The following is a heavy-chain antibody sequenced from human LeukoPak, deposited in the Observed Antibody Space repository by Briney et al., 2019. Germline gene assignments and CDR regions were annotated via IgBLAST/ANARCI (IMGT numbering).Heavy chain of an antibody. CDR1: GGSISSYY. J-gene: IGHJ4*02. V-gene: IGHV4-59*01. Sequence: PSETLSLTCTVSGGSISSYYWSWIRQPPGKGLEWIGYIYYSGSTNYNPSLKSRVTISVDTSKNQFSLKLSSVTAADTAVYYCASRNVDTGIDYWGQGTLVTVSS. CDR2: IYYSGST. CDR3: ASRNVDTGIDY. D-gene: IGHD5-18*01.